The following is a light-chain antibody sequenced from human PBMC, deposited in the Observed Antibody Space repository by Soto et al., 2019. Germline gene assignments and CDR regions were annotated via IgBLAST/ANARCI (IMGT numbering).Light chain of an antibody. CDR1: QSIGNN. CDR3: QQYNNWPPIT. Sequence: EIVMTQSPATVSVSPGERATLSCRASQSIGNNLAWYQQKPGQAPRLLIYGASTRDTGIPTRFTGSGSGTEFTLTISSLRSEDFAVYYCQQYNNWPPITFGQGTRLEI. J-gene: IGKJ5*01. V-gene: IGKV3-15*01. CDR2: GAS.